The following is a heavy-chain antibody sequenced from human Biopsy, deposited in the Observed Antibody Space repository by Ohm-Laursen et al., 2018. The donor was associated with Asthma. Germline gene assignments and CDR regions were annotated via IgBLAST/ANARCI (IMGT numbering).Heavy chain of an antibody. V-gene: IGHV1-69*13. Sequence: SVKVSCKSLGGTFNTYVIGWVRQAPGHGLEWMGGINSVFGATTYPQKFQDRVTITADDSTSTVYMELSSLRSEDTAVYYCARKAGSCISRTCYSLDFWGQGTLATVSS. J-gene: IGHJ4*02. CDR1: GGTFNTYV. CDR2: INSVFGAT. CDR3: ARKAGSCISRTCYSLDF. D-gene: IGHD2-2*01.